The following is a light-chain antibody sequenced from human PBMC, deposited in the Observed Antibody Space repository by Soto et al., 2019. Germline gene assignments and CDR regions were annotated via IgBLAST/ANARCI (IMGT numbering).Light chain of an antibody. Sequence: DILMTQTPLSSPVTLGQPASISCRSSQSLLHSDGITYLSWLHQRPGQPPSLLIYRNSNRFSGVPDRFSGSGAGTDVTVKISRVEAEDVRVYYCMQATQFPYTCGQGTKLEIK. CDR2: RNS. CDR1: QSLLHSDGITY. J-gene: IGKJ2*01. V-gene: IGKV2-24*01. CDR3: MQATQFPYT.